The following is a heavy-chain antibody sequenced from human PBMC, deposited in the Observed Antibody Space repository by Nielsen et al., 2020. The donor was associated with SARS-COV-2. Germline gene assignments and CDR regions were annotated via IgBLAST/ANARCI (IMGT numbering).Heavy chain of an antibody. CDR1: GGSISSGGYY. D-gene: IGHD3-3*01. V-gene: IGHV4-30-4*08. CDR2: IYYSGST. J-gene: IGHJ6*02. Sequence: SETLSLTCTVSGGSISSGGYYWSWIRQHPGKGLEWLGYIYYSGSTYYNPSLKSRVTISVDTSKNQFSLKLSSVTAADTALYYCARERVGGITIFGVVTRYGMDVWGQGTTVTVSS. CDR3: ARERVGGITIFGVVTRYGMDV.